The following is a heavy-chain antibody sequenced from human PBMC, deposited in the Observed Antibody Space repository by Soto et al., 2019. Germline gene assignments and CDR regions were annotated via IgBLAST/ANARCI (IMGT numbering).Heavy chain of an antibody. J-gene: IGHJ4*02. D-gene: IGHD1-26*01. CDR3: AYGGSCDY. V-gene: IGHV3-7*01. CDR1: GFTFISYW. CDR2: IKQDGSEK. Sequence: SGGSLRLSCAASGFTFISYWMSWVRQAPGKGLEWVANIKQDGSEKYYVDSLKGRFTVSRDNGKNSLYLQMNSLRAEDTAVYYCAYGGSCDYWGQGTQVTVSS.